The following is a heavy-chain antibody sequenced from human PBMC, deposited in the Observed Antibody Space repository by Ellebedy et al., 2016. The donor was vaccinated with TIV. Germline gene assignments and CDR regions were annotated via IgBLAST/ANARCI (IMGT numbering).Heavy chain of an antibody. CDR3: ATTTVSRTFYMDV. J-gene: IGHJ6*03. Sequence: GESLKISCAASGFTVSSTYMSWVRQAPGKGLEWVSVIYTGGATSYADSVKGRFIISRDNFQNTVELQMTSLRVEDTAVYYCATTTVSRTFYMDVWGNGTTVIVSS. CDR2: IYTGGAT. V-gene: IGHV3-53*01. D-gene: IGHD4-11*01. CDR1: GFTVSSTY.